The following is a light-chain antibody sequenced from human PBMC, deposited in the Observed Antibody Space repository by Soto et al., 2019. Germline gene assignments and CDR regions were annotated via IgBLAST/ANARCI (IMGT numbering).Light chain of an antibody. V-gene: IGKV1-5*03. J-gene: IGKJ4*01. Sequence: DIQMTQSPSTLSASVGDRVTITCRASQSISSWLAWYQQKPGKAPNLLIYKASSLESGVPSRFSGSGSGTEFTLTISSLHPDDFATYYGQQYNSYPLTFGGGTKVEIK. CDR2: KAS. CDR3: QQYNSYPLT. CDR1: QSISSW.